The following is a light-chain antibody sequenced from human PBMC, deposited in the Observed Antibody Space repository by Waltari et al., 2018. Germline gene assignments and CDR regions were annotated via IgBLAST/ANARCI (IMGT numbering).Light chain of an antibody. Sequence: DIQMTQSPSTLSASVGDRVTITCRASQTINNWLAWYQQKPGKAPQLLIQRASVLQSGVPSRFIGSGSGTDFTLTISSLQSEDFAVYYCQQYNNWPPGYTFGQGTKLEIK. V-gene: IGKV1-5*03. CDR3: QQYNNWPPGYT. CDR1: QTINNW. J-gene: IGKJ2*01. CDR2: RAS.